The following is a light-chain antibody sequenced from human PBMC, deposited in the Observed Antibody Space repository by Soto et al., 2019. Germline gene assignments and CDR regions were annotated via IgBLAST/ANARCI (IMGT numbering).Light chain of an antibody. Sequence: EIVLTQSPATLSLSPGERATVSCRASQSISSYLGWYQQNPGQAPRLLIYDASNRATGIPARFSGSGSGTDFTLTICSLEPEDFSIYYCQQRTNWPYTFGQGTKLEIK. V-gene: IGKV3-11*01. J-gene: IGKJ2*01. CDR3: QQRTNWPYT. CDR1: QSISSY. CDR2: DAS.